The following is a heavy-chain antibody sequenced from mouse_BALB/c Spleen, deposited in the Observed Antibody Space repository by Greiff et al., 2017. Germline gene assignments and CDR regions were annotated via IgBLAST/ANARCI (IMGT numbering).Heavy chain of an antibody. CDR2: IDPENGNT. D-gene: IGHD2-4*01. CDR3: ARYYDYDGYYAMDY. CDR1: GFNIKDYY. J-gene: IGHJ4*01. Sequence: EVKLQQSGAELVRPGALVKLSCKASGFNIKDYYMHWVKQRPEQGLEWIGWIDPENGNTIYDPKFQGKASITADTSSNTAYLQLSSLTSEDTAVYYCARYYDYDGYYAMDYWGQGTSVTVSS. V-gene: IGHV14-1*02.